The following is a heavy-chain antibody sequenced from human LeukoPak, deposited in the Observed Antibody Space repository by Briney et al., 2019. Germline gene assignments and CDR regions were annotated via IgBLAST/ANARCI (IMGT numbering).Heavy chain of an antibody. J-gene: IGHJ5*02. V-gene: IGHV4-39*01. Sequence: SETLSLTCTVSGGSISSSSYYWGWIRQPPGKGLEWIGSIYYSGSTYYNPSLKSRVTISVDTSKNQFSLKLSSVTAADTAVYYCARHVAGPYRLLGDWFDPWGQGTLVTVSS. D-gene: IGHD2-2*01. CDR1: GGSISSSSYY. CDR3: ARHVAGPYRLLGDWFDP. CDR2: IYYSGST.